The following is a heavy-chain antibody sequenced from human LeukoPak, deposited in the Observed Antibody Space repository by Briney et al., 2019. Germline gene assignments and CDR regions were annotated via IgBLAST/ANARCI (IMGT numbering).Heavy chain of an antibody. V-gene: IGHV1-69*13. CDR3: ATTITIFGVASGY. D-gene: IGHD3-3*01. Sequence: SVKVSCKASGGTFISYAISWVRQAPGQGLEWMGGMIPIFGTVNYAEKFQGRVTITADESTSTAYMELSSLRSEDTAVYYCATTITIFGVASGYWGQGTLVTVSS. CDR1: GGTFISYA. CDR2: MIPIFGTV. J-gene: IGHJ4*02.